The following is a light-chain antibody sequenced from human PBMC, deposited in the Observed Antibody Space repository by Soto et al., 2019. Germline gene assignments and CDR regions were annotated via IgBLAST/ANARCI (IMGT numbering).Light chain of an antibody. J-gene: IGLJ3*02. CDR3: SSYTTSNTWV. CDR1: SSDIGTYNY. CDR2: EVN. V-gene: IGLV2-14*01. Sequence: QSALTQPAFVSASPGQSITISCTGTSSDIGTYNYVSWYQQHPGKAPKLMIFEVNNRPSWVSNRFSGSKSGNTASLTVSGLQAEDEADYYCSSYTTSNTWVFGGGTKVTVL.